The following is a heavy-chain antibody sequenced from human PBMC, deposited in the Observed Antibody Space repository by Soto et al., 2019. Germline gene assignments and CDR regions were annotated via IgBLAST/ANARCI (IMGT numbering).Heavy chain of an antibody. J-gene: IGHJ6*01. CDR3: ARDGYYYDSSGYPYYYYGMDV. V-gene: IGHV3-30-3*01. CDR2: ISYDGSNK. D-gene: IGHD3-22*01. CDR1: GFTFSSYA. Sequence: GGSLRLSCAASGFTFSSYAMHWVRQAPGKGLEWVAVISYDGSNKYYADSAKGRFTISRDNSKNTLYLQMNSLRAEDTAVYYCARDGYYYDSSGYPYYYYGMDVWGQGTTVTV.